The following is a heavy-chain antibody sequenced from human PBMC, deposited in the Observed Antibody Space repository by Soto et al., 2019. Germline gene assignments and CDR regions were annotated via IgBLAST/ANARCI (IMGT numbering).Heavy chain of an antibody. Sequence: EVQLLESGGGLVQPGGSQRLSCAASGFTFSSYAMSWVRQAPGKGLEWVSAISGSGGSTYYADSVKGRFTISRDNSKNTLYLQMNSLRAEDTAVYYCAKDGYDSSYFDYWGQGTLVTVSS. J-gene: IGHJ4*02. D-gene: IGHD3-22*01. CDR2: ISGSGGST. CDR3: AKDGYDSSYFDY. V-gene: IGHV3-23*01. CDR1: GFTFSSYA.